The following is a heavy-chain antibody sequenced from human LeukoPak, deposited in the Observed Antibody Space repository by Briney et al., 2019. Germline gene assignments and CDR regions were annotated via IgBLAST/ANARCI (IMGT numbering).Heavy chain of an antibody. D-gene: IGHD5-12*01. CDR3: TTGDSGYDRRGDDFDY. CDR2: IRSKANSYAT. Sequence: PGGSLRLSCAASGFTFSGSAMHWVRQASGKGLEWVGRIRSKANSYATAYAASVKGRFTISRDDSKNTAYLQMNSLKTEDTAVYYCTTGDSGYDRRGDDFDYWGQGTLVTVSS. V-gene: IGHV3-73*01. CDR1: GFTFSGSA. J-gene: IGHJ4*02.